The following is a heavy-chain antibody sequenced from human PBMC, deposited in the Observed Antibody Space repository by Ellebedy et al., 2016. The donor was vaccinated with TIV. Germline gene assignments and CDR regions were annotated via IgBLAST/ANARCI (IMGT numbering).Heavy chain of an antibody. V-gene: IGHV4-61*01. J-gene: IGHJ5*02. CDR1: GGSVSSGSYY. CDR3: ARSPIVVVLAAKRDRLFDP. D-gene: IGHD2-15*01. CDR2: IYYSGST. Sequence: SETLSLTCTVSGGSVSSGSYYWSWIRQPPGTGLEWIGYIYYSGSTNYNPSLKSRVTISVDTSKNQFSLTLSSVPAADTAWYYCARSPIVVVLAAKRDRLFDPWGQGTLVTVSS.